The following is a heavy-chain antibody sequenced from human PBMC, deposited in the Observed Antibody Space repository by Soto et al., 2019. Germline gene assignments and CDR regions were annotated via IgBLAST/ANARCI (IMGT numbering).Heavy chain of an antibody. CDR2: MNPKSGQR. Sequence: ASVKVSCKASGYTFSSYDINWVRQASGQGLEWMGWMNPKSGQRVYTLRFQGRVTMTANTSISTAYMELSSLTSEDTAVYYCARDIGPALDWFGPWGQGTLVTVSS. CDR1: GYTFSSYD. V-gene: IGHV1-8*01. D-gene: IGHD5-18*01. J-gene: IGHJ5*02. CDR3: ARDIGPALDWFGP.